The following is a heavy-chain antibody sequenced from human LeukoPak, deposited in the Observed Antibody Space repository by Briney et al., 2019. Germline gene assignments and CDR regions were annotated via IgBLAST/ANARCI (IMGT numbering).Heavy chain of an antibody. Sequence: SETLSLTCTVSGGSISSYYGNWIRQPPGKGLEWIGYIYYSGSTKYNPSLKSRVTISVDTSKNQFSLKLSSVTAADTAVYYCARVSVGATSGNYWGQGTLVTVSS. D-gene: IGHD1-26*01. CDR2: IYYSGST. CDR1: GGSISSYY. CDR3: ARVSVGATSGNY. V-gene: IGHV4-59*01. J-gene: IGHJ4*02.